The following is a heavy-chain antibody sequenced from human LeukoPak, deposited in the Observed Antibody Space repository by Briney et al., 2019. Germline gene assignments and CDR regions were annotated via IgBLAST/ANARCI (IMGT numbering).Heavy chain of an antibody. CDR1: GSTFSDYY. V-gene: IGHV3-11*01. CDR3: ARGADSGAHFDY. D-gene: IGHD6-19*01. CDR2: ISSSGSTI. J-gene: IGHJ4*02. Sequence: GGSLRLSCAASGSTFSDYYMSWIRQAPGKGLEWVSYISSSGSTIYYADSVKGRFTISRDSAKNSLYLQMNSLRAEDTAVYYCARGADSGAHFDYWGQGTLVTVSS.